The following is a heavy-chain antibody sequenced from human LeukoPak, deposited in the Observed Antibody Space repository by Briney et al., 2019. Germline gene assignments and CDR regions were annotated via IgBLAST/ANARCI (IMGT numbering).Heavy chain of an antibody. D-gene: IGHD2-15*01. J-gene: IGHJ4*02. V-gene: IGHV3-33*01. CDR3: ARDRGYCRGGRCYSNYFDL. CDR1: GFTFSSFG. CDR2: TWSDGSDY. Sequence: GGSLRLSCAASGFTFSSFGMHWVRQAPGKGLEWVALTWSDGSDYFYPDSVKGRFTISRDNSKNTVYLQMNSLRDEDTAVYFCARDRGYCRGGRCYSNYFDLWGQGTLVTVSS.